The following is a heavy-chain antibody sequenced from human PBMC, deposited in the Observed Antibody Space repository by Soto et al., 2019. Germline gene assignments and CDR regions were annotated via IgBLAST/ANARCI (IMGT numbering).Heavy chain of an antibody. Sequence: GGSLRLSCAVSGFTLSSFAMSWVRQAPGKGLEWVSAISGSGISTYYADSVKGRFTISRDNSKNTLYMQMNSLRAEDTAVYYCTKLSGSYPTWTDYWGQGTLVTVSS. CDR3: TKLSGSYPTWTDY. D-gene: IGHD1-26*01. CDR2: ISGSGIST. CDR1: GFTLSSFA. V-gene: IGHV3-23*01. J-gene: IGHJ4*02.